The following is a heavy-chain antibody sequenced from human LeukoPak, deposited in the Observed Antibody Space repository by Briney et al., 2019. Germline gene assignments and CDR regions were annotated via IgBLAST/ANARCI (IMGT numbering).Heavy chain of an antibody. J-gene: IGHJ4*02. CDR1: GFTFSSYA. D-gene: IGHD3-16*02. V-gene: IGHV3-23*01. Sequence: PGGSLRLSCAASGFTFSSYAMRWVRQVPGKGLEWVSSISDSGGTTYYADSVKGRFTISRDNSKNTLYLQMNSLRAEDTAVYYCAKDNNDYVWGSYPSHWGQGTLVTVSS. CDR2: ISDSGGTT. CDR3: AKDNNDYVWGSYPSH.